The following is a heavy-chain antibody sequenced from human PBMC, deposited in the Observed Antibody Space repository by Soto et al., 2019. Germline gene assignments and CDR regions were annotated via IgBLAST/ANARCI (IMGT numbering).Heavy chain of an antibody. CDR2: ITDDGRDT. J-gene: IGHJ1*01. Sequence: EVQLVESGGGLVQPGGSLRLSCRASGFTFTIYWMYWVRQSPGEGLVWVSRITDDGRDTIYADSVKGRFTVSRDNAKNPVELQMNSLRVEDTAVYYCARGGRGGHYYIDFWGQGSLVTVSS. D-gene: IGHD3-10*01. V-gene: IGHV3-74*01. CDR3: ARGGRGGHYYIDF. CDR1: GFTFTIYW.